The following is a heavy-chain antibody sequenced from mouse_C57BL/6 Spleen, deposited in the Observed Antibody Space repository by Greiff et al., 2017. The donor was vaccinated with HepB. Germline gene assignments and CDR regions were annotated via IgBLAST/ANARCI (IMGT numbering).Heavy chain of an antibody. Sequence: VQLQQSGAELARPGASVKLSCKASGYTFTSYGISWVQQRTGQGLEWIGEIYPRSGNTYYNEKFKGKATMTADKSSSTAYMELRSLTSEESAVDYSARGGIYNDNFYAMDYWGQGTSVTVSS. V-gene: IGHV1-81*01. CDR3: ARGGIYNDNFYAMDY. J-gene: IGHJ4*01. CDR1: GYTFTSYG. CDR2: IYPRSGNT. D-gene: IGHD2-1*01.